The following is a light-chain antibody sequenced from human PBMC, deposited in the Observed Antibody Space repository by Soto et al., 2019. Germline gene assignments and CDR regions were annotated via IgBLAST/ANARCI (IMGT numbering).Light chain of an antibody. V-gene: IGLV2-14*01. CDR2: DVN. Sequence: QSALTQPATVSGSPGQSIAISCTGTSNDVGYYNYVSWYQQHPGKAPNVMIYDVNNRPSGVPDRFSGSKSGNTASLTISGLQAEDEADYYCSSYTSSSTYVFGTGTKVTVL. CDR3: SSYTSSSTYV. CDR1: SNDVGYYNY. J-gene: IGLJ1*01.